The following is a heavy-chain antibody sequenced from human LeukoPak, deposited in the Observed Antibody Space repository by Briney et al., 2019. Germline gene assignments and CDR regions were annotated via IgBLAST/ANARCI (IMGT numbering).Heavy chain of an antibody. Sequence: PGGSLRLSCAASGFTVSSNYMSWVRQAPGKGLEWVSVIYSGGSTYYADSVKGRFTISRHNSKNTLYLQMNSLRAEDTAVYYCARGARPYYDFWSGPYGMDVWGQGTTVTVSS. CDR2: IYSGGST. V-gene: IGHV3-53*04. D-gene: IGHD3-3*01. CDR3: ARGARPYYDFWSGPYGMDV. CDR1: GFTVSSNY. J-gene: IGHJ6*02.